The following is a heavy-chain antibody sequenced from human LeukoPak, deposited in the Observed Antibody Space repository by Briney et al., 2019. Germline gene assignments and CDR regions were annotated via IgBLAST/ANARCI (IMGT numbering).Heavy chain of an antibody. CDR3: ASLNVSVVLGAISYYMDV. V-gene: IGHV4-4*09. D-gene: IGHD4/OR15-4a*01. CDR2: IYPSGTT. J-gene: IGHJ6*03. CDR1: GASITNFY. Sequence: PSETLSLTCTVSGASITNFYWSWVRRPPGKGLEWIGYIYPSGTTNYNPSLQSRVTMSLDTSKNQLSLRLSSVTAADTAVYFCASLNVSVVLGAISYYMDVWGKGTTVTVSS.